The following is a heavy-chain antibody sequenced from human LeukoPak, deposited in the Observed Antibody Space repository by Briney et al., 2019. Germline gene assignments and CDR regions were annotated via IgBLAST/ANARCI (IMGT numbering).Heavy chain of an antibody. Sequence: PGGSLRLSCAASGFTFSSYGMHWVRQAPGKGLEWVAVIWYDGSNKYYADSVKGRFTISRDNSKNTLYLQMNSLRAEDTAVYYCAREQYCSGGSCYPIDYWGQGTLVTVSS. CDR2: IWYDGSNK. V-gene: IGHV3-33*01. J-gene: IGHJ4*02. CDR1: GFTFSSYG. D-gene: IGHD2-15*01. CDR3: AREQYCSGGSCYPIDY.